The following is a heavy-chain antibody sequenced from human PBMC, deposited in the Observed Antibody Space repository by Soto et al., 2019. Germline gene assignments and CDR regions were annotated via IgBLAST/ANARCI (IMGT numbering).Heavy chain of an antibody. D-gene: IGHD6-19*01. CDR2: IIPILGIA. J-gene: IGHJ4*02. Sequence: QVQLVQSGAEVKKSGSSVKVSCKASGGTFSSYTISWVRQAPGQGLEWMGRIIPILGIANYAQKFQGRVTITADKSTSTAYMELSSLRSEDTAVYYCARVASSGSDYWGQGTLVTVSS. CDR1: GGTFSSYT. V-gene: IGHV1-69*02. CDR3: ARVASSGSDY.